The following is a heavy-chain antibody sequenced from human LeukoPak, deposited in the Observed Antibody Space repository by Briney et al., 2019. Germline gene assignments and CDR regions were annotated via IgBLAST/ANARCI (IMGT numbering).Heavy chain of an antibody. V-gene: IGHV1-8*02. D-gene: IGHD6-13*01. CDR2: MNPNSGNT. CDR3: ARGGSVRPRSSWYPY. J-gene: IGHJ4*02. CDR1: GYTFTSYG. Sequence: ASVKVSCKATGYTFTSYGISWVRQAPGQGLEWMGWMNPNSGNTGYAQKFQGRVTMTRNTSISTAYMELSSLRSEDTAVYYCARGGSVRPRSSWYPYWGQGTLVTVS.